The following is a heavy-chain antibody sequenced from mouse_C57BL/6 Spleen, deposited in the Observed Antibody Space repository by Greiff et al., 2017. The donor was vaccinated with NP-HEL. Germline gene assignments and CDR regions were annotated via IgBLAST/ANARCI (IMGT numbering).Heavy chain of an antibody. J-gene: IGHJ2*01. CDR2: IDPSDSYT. D-gene: IGHD3-1*01. V-gene: IGHV1-69*01. CDR3: ARSIRGYFDY. Sequence: VQLQQPGAELVMPGASVKLSCKASGYTFTSYWMHWVKQRPGQGLEWIGEIDPSDSYTNYNQKFKGKSTLTVDKSSSTAYMQLSSLTSEDSAVNYCARSIRGYFDYWGQGTTLTVSS. CDR1: GYTFTSYW.